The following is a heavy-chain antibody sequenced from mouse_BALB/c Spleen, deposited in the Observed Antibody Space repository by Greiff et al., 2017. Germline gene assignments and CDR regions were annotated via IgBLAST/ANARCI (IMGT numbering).Heavy chain of an antibody. CDR3: ARRGGYDYFDY. CDR1: GYTFSSYW. Sequence: QVQLKQSGAELMKPGASVKISCKATGYTFSSYWIEWVKQRPGHGLEWIGEILPGSGSTNYNEKFKGKATFTADTSSNTAYMQLSSLTSVDSAVYYCARRGGYDYFDYWGQGTTLTVSS. D-gene: IGHD2-14*01. J-gene: IGHJ2*01. CDR2: ILPGSGST. V-gene: IGHV1-9*01.